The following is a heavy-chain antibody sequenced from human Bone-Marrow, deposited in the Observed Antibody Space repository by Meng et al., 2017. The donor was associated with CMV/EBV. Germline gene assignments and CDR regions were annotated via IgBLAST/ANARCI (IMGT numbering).Heavy chain of an antibody. V-gene: IGHV3-9*01. J-gene: IGHJ4*02. CDR1: GFTFDDYA. CDR3: AKASIFGARVGYYFDY. CDR2: ISWNSGSI. D-gene: IGHD3-3*01. Sequence: SLKISCAASGFTFDDYAMHWVRQAPGKGLEWVSGISWNSGSIGYADSVKGRFTNSRDNAKNSLYLQMNSLRAEDTALYYCAKASIFGARVGYYFDYWGQGTLVTVSS.